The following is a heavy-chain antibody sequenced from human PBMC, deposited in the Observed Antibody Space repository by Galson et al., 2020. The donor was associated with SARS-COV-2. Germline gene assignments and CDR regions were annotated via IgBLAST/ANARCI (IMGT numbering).Heavy chain of an antibody. V-gene: IGHV4-59*01. J-gene: IGHJ4*02. CDR1: GGSISGYY. CDR3: ARSRDGSGSYSGRVFDY. CDR2: IYYSGST. Sequence: SQTLSLTCTVSGGSISGYYWIWIRQPPGKGLEWIGYIYYSGSTNYNPSLKSRVTISEDTSKNQFSLRLSSVTAADTAVYYCARSRDGSGSYSGRVFDYWGQGTLVTVSS. D-gene: IGHD3-10*01.